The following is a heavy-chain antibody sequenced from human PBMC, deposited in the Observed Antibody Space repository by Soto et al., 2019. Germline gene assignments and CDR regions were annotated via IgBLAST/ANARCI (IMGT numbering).Heavy chain of an antibody. J-gene: IGHJ6*02. CDR3: ARNGERDLGLNYYFYYGMDV. D-gene: IGHD3-10*01. CDR1: DYIFTTYG. CDR2: VSPYSNIT. V-gene: IGHV1-18*01. Sequence: ASVKVSCKASDYIFTTYGISWVRQAPGQGLEWMGWVSPYSNITNYAQKFQGRVTMTTETSTSTVYMELRSLRSDDTAMYYCARNGERDLGLNYYFYYGMDVWGQGSSVTVCS.